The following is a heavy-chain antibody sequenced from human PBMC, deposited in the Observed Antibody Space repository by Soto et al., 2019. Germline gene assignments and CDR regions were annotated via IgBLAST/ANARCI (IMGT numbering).Heavy chain of an antibody. V-gene: IGHV1-46*01. J-gene: IGHJ5*02. D-gene: IGHD2-21*01. Sequence: ASVKVSCKASGYTFTSYYMHWVRQAPGQGLEWMGIINPSGGSTSYAQKFQGRVTMTRDTSMSTGYMELSGLRSEDTAVYYCARGSCGGDCPYAGWFDPWGQGTLVTVSS. CDR2: INPSGGST. CDR3: ARGSCGGDCPYAGWFDP. CDR1: GYTFTSYY.